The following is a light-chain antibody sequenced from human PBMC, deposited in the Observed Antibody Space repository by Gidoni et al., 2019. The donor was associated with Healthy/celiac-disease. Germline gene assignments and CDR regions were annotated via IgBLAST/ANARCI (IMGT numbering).Light chain of an antibody. Sequence: DIVMTQSPDSLAVSLGARATINCKSSQSVLYSSNNKNYLAWYQQKPGQPPKLLIYWASTRESGVPDRFSGSGSGTDFTLTISSLQAEDVAVYYCQQYYSTPQTFXGXTKVEIK. CDR2: WAS. CDR1: QSVLYSSNNKNY. V-gene: IGKV4-1*01. J-gene: IGKJ4*01. CDR3: QQYYSTPQT.